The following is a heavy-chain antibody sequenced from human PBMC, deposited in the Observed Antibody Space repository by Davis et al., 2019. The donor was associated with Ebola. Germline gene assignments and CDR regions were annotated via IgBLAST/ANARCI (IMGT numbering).Heavy chain of an antibody. D-gene: IGHD3-16*01. Sequence: SETLSLTCPVSGGSISSYYWSWIRQPPGKGLEWIGYIYYSGSTNYNPSLKSRVTISVDTSKNQFSLKLSSVTAADTAVYYCARGRGRFDPWGQGTLVTVSS. V-gene: IGHV4-59*01. J-gene: IGHJ5*02. CDR3: ARGRGRFDP. CDR2: IYYSGST. CDR1: GGSISSYY.